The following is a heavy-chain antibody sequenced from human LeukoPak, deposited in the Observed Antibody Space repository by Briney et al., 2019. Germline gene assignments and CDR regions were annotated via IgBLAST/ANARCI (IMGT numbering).Heavy chain of an antibody. CDR2: ITASGGST. Sequence: PGGSLRLSCVASGFTFTSYAMTWVRQAPGKGLEWVSTITASGGSTYYAEFVKGRFTISRDNSKNTMCVQMNSLRGDDTAVYYCAATAVTIRVGPDYWGQGTLVTVSS. J-gene: IGHJ4*02. CDR3: AATAVTIRVGPDY. V-gene: IGHV3-23*01. D-gene: IGHD4-17*01. CDR1: GFTFTSYA.